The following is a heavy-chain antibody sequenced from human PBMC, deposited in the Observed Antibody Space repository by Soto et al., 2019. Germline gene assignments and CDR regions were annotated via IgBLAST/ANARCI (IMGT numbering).Heavy chain of an antibody. J-gene: IGHJ4*02. CDR2: ISGSGGST. V-gene: IGHV3-23*01. Sequence: GGSLRLSCAASGFTFSSYAMSWVRQAPGKGLEWVSAISGSGGSTYYADSVKGRFTISRDNSKNTLYLQMNSLRAEDTAVYYCAKEHYDFWSGYEVGYYWGQGTLVTVSS. D-gene: IGHD3-3*01. CDR1: GFTFSSYA. CDR3: AKEHYDFWSGYEVGYY.